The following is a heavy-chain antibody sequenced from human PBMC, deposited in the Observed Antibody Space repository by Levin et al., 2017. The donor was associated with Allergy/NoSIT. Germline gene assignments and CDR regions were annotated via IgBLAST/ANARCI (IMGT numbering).Heavy chain of an antibody. D-gene: IGHD3-10*01. V-gene: IGHV1-69*13. J-gene: IGHJ4*02. CDR1: FSPFPPSF. Sequence: SVKVSCNSSFSPFPPSFLPFFLPSPFPGLEWMGGIIPISRTGKYAQKFQGRLTITADETTSTAYMDLSSLRSDDTAVYYCARGGYYFGSGTFRENDYWGQGTLVTVSS. CDR2: IIPISRTG. CDR3: ARGGYYFGSGTFRENDY.